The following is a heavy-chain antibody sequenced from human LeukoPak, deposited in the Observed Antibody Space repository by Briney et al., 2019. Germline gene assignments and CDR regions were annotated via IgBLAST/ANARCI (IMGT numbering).Heavy chain of an antibody. CDR2: IYHSGST. J-gene: IGHJ4*02. CDR1: GYSITSGFY. V-gene: IGHV4-38-2*02. D-gene: IGHD1-7*01. Sequence: ETLSLTCSVSGYSITSGFYWGWVRQPPGKGMEWIGSIYHSGSTYYNPSFKSRVTLSVDTSKNQFSLNLSSVTAADTAVYYCAREGWELHNVDYWGQGTLVTVSS. CDR3: AREGWELHNVDY.